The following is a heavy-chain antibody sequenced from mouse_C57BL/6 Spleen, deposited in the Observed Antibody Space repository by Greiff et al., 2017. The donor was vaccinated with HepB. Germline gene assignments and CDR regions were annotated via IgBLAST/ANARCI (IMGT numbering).Heavy chain of an antibody. V-gene: IGHV2-2*01. CDR1: GFSLTSYG. Sequence: VQLQQSGPGLVQPSQSLSITCTVSGFSLTSYGVHWVRQSPGKGLEWLGVIWSGGSTDYNAAFISRLSISKDNSKSQVFFKMNSLQAYDTAIYYCASYSYYFDYWGQGATLTVSS. CDR3: ASYSYYFDY. J-gene: IGHJ2*01. CDR2: IWSGGST. D-gene: IGHD2-1*01.